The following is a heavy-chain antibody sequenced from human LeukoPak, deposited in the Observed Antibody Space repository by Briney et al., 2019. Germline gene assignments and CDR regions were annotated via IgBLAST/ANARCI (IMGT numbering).Heavy chain of an antibody. Sequence: PGGSLRLSCAASGYTHSTFWMSWVRQAPGKGLEWVANIKQDGSEKNYVDSVKGRFTISRDDARNSLYLQMNSLRAEDTAVYYCVRAGIAVPATLWDWGQGTLVTVSS. D-gene: IGHD6-19*01. CDR1: GYTHSTFW. CDR3: VRAGIAVPATLWD. V-gene: IGHV3-7*04. J-gene: IGHJ4*02. CDR2: IKQDGSEK.